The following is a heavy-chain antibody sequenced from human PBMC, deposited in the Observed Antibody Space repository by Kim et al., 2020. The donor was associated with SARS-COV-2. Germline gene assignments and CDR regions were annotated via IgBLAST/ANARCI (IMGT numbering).Heavy chain of an antibody. J-gene: IGHJ6*02. Sequence: GGSLRLSCAASGFTFSSYGMHWVRQAPGKGLEWVAVISYDGSNKYYADSVKGRFTISRDNSKNTLYLQMNSLRAEDTAVYYCAKGKITGTPAYGMDVWGQGTTVTVSS. CDR2: ISYDGSNK. CDR1: GFTFSSYG. D-gene: IGHD1-7*01. V-gene: IGHV3-30*18. CDR3: AKGKITGTPAYGMDV.